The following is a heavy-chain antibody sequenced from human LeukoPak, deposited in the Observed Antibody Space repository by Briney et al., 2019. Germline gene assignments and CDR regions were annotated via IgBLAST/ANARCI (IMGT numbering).Heavy chain of an antibody. CDR2: ISDDGSSK. V-gene: IGHV3-30*04. CDR3: ARVTPDYGHDDY. CDR1: GFTFSSYA. D-gene: IGHD4-17*01. J-gene: IGHJ4*02. Sequence: GGSLRLSCAASGFTFSSYAMHWVRQAPGKGLEWVAVISDDGSSKYYADSVKGRFTISRDNSKNTLYLQMNSLRAEDTAVYYCARVTPDYGHDDYWGQGTLVTVSS.